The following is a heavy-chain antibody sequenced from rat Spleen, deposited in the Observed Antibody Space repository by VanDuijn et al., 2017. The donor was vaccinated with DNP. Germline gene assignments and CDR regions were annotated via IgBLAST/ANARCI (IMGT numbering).Heavy chain of an antibody. CDR2: ISYSGRT. CDR1: GYSITSNY. V-gene: IGHV3-1*01. J-gene: IGHJ2*01. CDR3: AREEPYYGYNYLDY. Sequence: EVQLQESGSGLVKPSQSLSLTCSVTGYSITSNYWGWIRQFPGNKMEYIGHISYSGRTDYNPSLKSRISITRDTSKNQLFLQLNSVTTEDTATYYCAREEPYYGYNYLDYWGQGVMVTVSS. D-gene: IGHD1-9*01.